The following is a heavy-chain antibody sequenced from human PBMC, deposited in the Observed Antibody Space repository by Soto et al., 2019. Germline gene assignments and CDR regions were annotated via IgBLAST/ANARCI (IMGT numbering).Heavy chain of an antibody. CDR2: INAGNGNT. Sequence: VASVKGSCKAPGYTFTSYAMHWVRQAPGQRLEWMGWINAGNGNTKYSQKFQGRVTITRDTSASTAYMELSSLRSEDTAVYYCASSRYDILTGLDYFDYWGQGTLVTVSS. J-gene: IGHJ4*02. CDR1: GYTFTSYA. D-gene: IGHD3-9*01. V-gene: IGHV1-3*01. CDR3: ASSRYDILTGLDYFDY.